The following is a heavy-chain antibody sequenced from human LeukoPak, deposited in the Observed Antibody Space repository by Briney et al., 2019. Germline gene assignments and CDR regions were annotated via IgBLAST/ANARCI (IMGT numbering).Heavy chain of an antibody. V-gene: IGHV3-23*01. J-gene: IGHJ2*01. CDR3: TKMLGIAVAGVPYWYFDV. CDR2: INGASSLI. CDR1: GFTFCDNA. Sequence: GGSLRHSCAASGFTFCDNAMSWVRQAPGKGLEWVSTINGASSLIYYVDSVKGRFTISRDNSRNTIFLQMSSLGVEDTAVYYCTKMLGIAVAGVPYWYFDVWGRGALVTVSS. D-gene: IGHD6-19*01.